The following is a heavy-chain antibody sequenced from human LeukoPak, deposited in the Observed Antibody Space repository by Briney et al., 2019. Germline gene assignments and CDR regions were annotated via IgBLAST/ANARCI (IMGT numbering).Heavy chain of an antibody. D-gene: IGHD3-16*01. CDR1: GYTFTGYY. Sequence: ASVKVSCKASGYTFTGYYMHWVRQAPGQGLEWMGWINPNSGGTNYAQKFQGWVTMTRDTSISTAYMELSRLRSDDTAVYYCARIASPSLIWYYFDYWGQGTLVTASS. CDR3: ARIASPSLIWYYFDY. CDR2: INPNSGGT. J-gene: IGHJ4*02. V-gene: IGHV1-2*04.